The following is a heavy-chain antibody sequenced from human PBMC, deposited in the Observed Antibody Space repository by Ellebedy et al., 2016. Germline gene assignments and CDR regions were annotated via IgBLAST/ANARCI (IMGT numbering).Heavy chain of an antibody. V-gene: IGHV4-39*07. CDR3: ASLTGTTPFSYFDY. Sequence: SETLSLTXSVSGDSISNSAYYWTWIRQYPGKGLEWIGSIYHSGTTYYNPSLKSRVTMSVDTSKNQFSLKLTSVTAADTAVYSCASLTGTTPFSYFDYWGQGILVTVSS. D-gene: IGHD1-20*01. J-gene: IGHJ4*02. CDR2: IYHSGTT. CDR1: GDSISNSAYY.